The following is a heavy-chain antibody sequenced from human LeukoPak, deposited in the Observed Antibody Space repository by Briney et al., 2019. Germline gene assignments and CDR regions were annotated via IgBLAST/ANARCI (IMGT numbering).Heavy chain of an antibody. Sequence: PGGSLRLSCAASGFTVSSNHMSWVRQPPGKWLERASIIYSPGNTYYADSVKGRFTISRDNSKNTVFLQMNSLRAEDSALYCCAAAGTGEQYDHWGQGTLVTVSS. CDR2: IYSPGNT. J-gene: IGHJ4*02. CDR3: AAAGTGEQYDH. CDR1: GFTVSSNH. D-gene: IGHD3/OR15-3a*01. V-gene: IGHV3-53*01.